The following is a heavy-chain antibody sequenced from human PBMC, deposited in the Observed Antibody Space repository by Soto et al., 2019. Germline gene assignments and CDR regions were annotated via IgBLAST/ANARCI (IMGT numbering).Heavy chain of an antibody. V-gene: IGHV1-3*05. CDR2: INAGNGNT. CDR1: GYTFTSYA. J-gene: IGHJ2*01. Sequence: QVQLVQSGAEEKKPGASVKVSCKASGYTFTSYAMHWVRQAPGQRLEWMGWINAGNGNTKYSQKFQGRVTITRDTSASTADMDLSSLRSEDTAVYYCARAPSWWYFDLWGRGTLVTVSA. CDR3: ARAPSWWYFDL.